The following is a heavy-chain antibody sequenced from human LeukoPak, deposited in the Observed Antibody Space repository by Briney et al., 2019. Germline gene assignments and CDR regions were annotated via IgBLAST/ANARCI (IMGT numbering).Heavy chain of an antibody. CDR2: IYYSGST. Sequence: SETLSLTCTVSGGSISSYYWSWIRQPPGKGLEWIGYIYYSGSTNYNPSLESRVTISVDTSKNQFSLKLSSVTAADTAVYYCARSQEMATIEFDYWGQGTLVTVSS. CDR3: ARSQEMATIEFDY. J-gene: IGHJ4*02. V-gene: IGHV4-59*08. CDR1: GGSISSYY. D-gene: IGHD5-24*01.